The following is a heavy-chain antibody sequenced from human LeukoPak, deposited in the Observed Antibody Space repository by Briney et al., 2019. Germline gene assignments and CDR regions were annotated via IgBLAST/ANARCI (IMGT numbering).Heavy chain of an antibody. J-gene: IGHJ4*02. CDR3: ARDYQRQLYLYYFDY. Sequence: ASVKVSCKTSGYTFTNYDFTWVRQAPGQGLEWMGWISVYNGNTNYAQKLQGRVTMTTDTSTSTAYMELRSMRSDDTAVYYCARDYQRQLYLYYFDYWGQGTLVTVSS. V-gene: IGHV1-18*01. CDR1: GYTFTNYD. CDR2: ISVYNGNT. D-gene: IGHD2-2*01.